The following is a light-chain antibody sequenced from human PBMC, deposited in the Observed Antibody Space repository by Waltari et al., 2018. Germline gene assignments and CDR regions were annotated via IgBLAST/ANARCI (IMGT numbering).Light chain of an antibody. CDR1: SRDIGKYHY. J-gene: IGLJ1*01. CDR3: TSFTSSNTYV. CDR2: DVS. Sequence: QSALTQPASVSGSPGQSITLSCSGTSRDIGKYHYVSWFQQHPGKAPKLMIYDVSNRPSGVSDRFSGSKSGNTASLTISGLQTEDESDYYCTSFTSSNTYVFGTGTKVTVL. V-gene: IGLV2-14*03.